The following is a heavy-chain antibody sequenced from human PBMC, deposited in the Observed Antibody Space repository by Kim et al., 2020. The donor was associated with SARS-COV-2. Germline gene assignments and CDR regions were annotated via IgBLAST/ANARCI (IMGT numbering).Heavy chain of an antibody. V-gene: IGHV4-31*01. D-gene: IGHD3-22*01. J-gene: IGHJ4*02. CDR3: ARARITMIVVVKYFDY. Sequence: PSLKRHVNISVDTSKNQFSLKLSSVTAADTAVYYCARARITMIVVVKYFDYWGQGTLVTVSS.